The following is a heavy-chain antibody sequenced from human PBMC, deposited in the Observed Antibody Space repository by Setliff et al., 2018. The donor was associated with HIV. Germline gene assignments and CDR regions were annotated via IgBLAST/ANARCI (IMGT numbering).Heavy chain of an antibody. Sequence: PGESLKISCKGSGYSFASYWISWVRQMPGKGLEWMGRIDPTDSYTNDSPLYQGHVTISVDKSISTVYLQWSSLKASDTAIYYCARQSYYYYNMDVWGQGTTVTVSS. V-gene: IGHV5-10-1*01. J-gene: IGHJ6*02. CDR2: IDPTDSYT. D-gene: IGHD2-21*01. CDR1: GYSFASYW. CDR3: ARQSYYYYNMDV.